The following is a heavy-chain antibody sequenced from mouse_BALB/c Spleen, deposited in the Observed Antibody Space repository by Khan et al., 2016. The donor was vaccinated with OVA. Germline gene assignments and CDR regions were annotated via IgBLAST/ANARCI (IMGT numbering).Heavy chain of an antibody. CDR2: IWGDGNT. J-gene: IGHJ4*01. CDR1: GFSLISYG. CDR3: AKFDGIFYAVDY. D-gene: IGHD2-3*01. V-gene: IGHV2-3*01. Sequence: VQLQESGPGLVAPSQSLSITCTVSGFSLISYGVNWVRQPPGKGLEWLGVIWGDGNTNYHSALISRLIISKDNSKSQVFLKLNSLQTDDTATYYCAKFDGIFYAVDYWGQGTSVTVSS.